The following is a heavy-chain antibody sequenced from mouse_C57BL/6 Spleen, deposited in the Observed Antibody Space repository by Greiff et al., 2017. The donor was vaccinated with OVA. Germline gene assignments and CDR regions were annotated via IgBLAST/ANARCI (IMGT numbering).Heavy chain of an antibody. CDR2: INPNNGGT. Sequence: VQLQQSGPELVKPGASVKMSCKASGYTFTDYNMHWVKQSHGKSLEWIGYINPNNGGTNYNQTFKGKATLTVNTSSSTAYMELRSLTSEDSAVYYCARYDYDDGFAYWGQGTLVTVSA. J-gene: IGHJ3*01. V-gene: IGHV1-22*01. CDR3: ARYDYDDGFAY. CDR1: GYTFTDYN. D-gene: IGHD2-4*01.